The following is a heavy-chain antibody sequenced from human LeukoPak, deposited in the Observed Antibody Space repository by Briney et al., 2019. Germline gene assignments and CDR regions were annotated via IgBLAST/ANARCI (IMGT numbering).Heavy chain of an antibody. V-gene: IGHV4-59*08. CDR2: IYHSGSTNSGST. CDR3: ARGTGGTYALRGSWYFDY. Sequence: SETLSLTCTVSGASISNYYWTWIRQPPGKGLEWIGSIYHSGSTNSGSTNYNPSLKSRVTISVDTSKNQFSLKLSSVTAADTAVYYCARGTGGTYALRGSWYFDYWGQGTLVTVSS. D-gene: IGHD1-14*01. CDR1: GASISNYY. J-gene: IGHJ4*02.